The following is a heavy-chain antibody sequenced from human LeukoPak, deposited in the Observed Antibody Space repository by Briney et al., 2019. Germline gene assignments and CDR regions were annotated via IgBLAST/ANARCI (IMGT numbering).Heavy chain of an antibody. CDR3: ARAAWIQLWIDFDY. Sequence: SVKVSCKASGGTFSSYAISWVRQAPGQGLEWMGGIIPLFGTANYAQKFQGRVTITADESTSTAYMELNSLRSEDTAVYYCARAAWIQLWIDFDYWGQGTLVTVSS. CDR2: IIPLFGTA. V-gene: IGHV1-69*01. D-gene: IGHD5-18*01. CDR1: GGTFSSYA. J-gene: IGHJ4*02.